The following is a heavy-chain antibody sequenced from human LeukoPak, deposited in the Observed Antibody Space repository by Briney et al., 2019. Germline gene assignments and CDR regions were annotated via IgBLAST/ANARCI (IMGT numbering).Heavy chain of an antibody. CDR2: IKQDGSEK. D-gene: IGHD3-22*01. J-gene: IGHJ4*02. Sequence: GGSLRLSCAASGFTSSSYWMSWVRQAPGKGLEWVANIKQDGSEKYYVDSVKGRFTISRDNAKNSLYLQMNSLRAEDTAAYYCARSRGTTSWYYYDSSGYYLDYWGQGTLVTVSS. CDR3: ARSRGTTSWYYYDSSGYYLDY. CDR1: GFTSSSYW. V-gene: IGHV3-7*01.